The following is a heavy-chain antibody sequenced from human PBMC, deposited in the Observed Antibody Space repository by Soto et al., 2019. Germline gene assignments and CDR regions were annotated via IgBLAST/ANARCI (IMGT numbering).Heavy chain of an antibody. V-gene: IGHV4-34*01. CDR2: VHYRGGT. CDR1: DGFFSGYS. D-gene: IGHD3-9*01. J-gene: IGHJ5*02. Sequence: SETLSLTCGVNDGFFSGYSWTWIRQPPGKGLEWLGEVHYRGGTTYNPSLRSRATIERDTYKRQFTLTLTSVTAADTALYYCARSYYNILTGYYTWGQGSQVTVAS. CDR3: ARSYYNILTGYYT.